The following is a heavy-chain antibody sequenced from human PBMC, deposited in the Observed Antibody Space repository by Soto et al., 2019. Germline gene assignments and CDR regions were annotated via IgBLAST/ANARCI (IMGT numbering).Heavy chain of an antibody. CDR2: IYIGGIT. CDR1: GFTVSSNY. V-gene: IGHV3-53*04. D-gene: IGHD2-15*01. J-gene: IGHJ4*02. Sequence: EVQLVESGGGLVQPGGSLRLSCAASGFTVSSNYMTWVRQAPGKGLEWVSLIYIGGITYYADSVKGRFTISRHHSESTLYLQMNNLRADGTAVYYCARGFCSGGSCPDYWGQGILVTVSS. CDR3: ARGFCSGGSCPDY.